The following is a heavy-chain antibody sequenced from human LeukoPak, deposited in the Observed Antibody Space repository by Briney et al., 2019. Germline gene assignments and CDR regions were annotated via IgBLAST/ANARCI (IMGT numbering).Heavy chain of an antibody. D-gene: IGHD6-13*01. V-gene: IGHV3-23*01. Sequence: QPGGSLRLSCAASGFTFSTYAMSWVRQAPGKGLEWVSAISGSGGSTYYADSVKGRFTISRDNSKTTLYLQMNSLRAEDTAVYYCAKARLLLSSSWPYWGQGALVTVSS. CDR2: ISGSGGST. CDR1: GFTFSTYA. CDR3: AKARLLLSSSWPY. J-gene: IGHJ4*02.